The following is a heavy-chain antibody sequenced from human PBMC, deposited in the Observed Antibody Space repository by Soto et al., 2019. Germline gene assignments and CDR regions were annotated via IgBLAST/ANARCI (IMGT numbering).Heavy chain of an antibody. J-gene: IGHJ5*02. CDR1: GGTSSSYA. CDR2: SIPIFGTA. CDR3: ARGQGVVTAIRRGPYNWFDP. D-gene: IGHD2-21*02. Sequence: ASVKVSGKASGGTSSSYAISWVRQAPGQGLEWMGGSIPIFGTANYAQKFQGRVTITADESTSTAYMELSSLRSEDTAVYYCARGQGVVTAIRRGPYNWFDPWGQGTLVTVS. V-gene: IGHV1-69*13.